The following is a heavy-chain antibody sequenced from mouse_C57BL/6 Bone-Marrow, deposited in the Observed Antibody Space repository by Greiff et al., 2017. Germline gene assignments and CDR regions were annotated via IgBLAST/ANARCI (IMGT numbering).Heavy chain of an antibody. CDR3: ARAKNWDSWFAY. CDR1: GYAFTNYL. Sequence: QVQLKQSGAELVRPGTSVKVSCKASGYAFTNYLIEWVKQRPGQGLEWIGVINPGSGGTNYNEKFKGKATLTADTSSSTAYMQLSSLTSEDSAVYFCARAKNWDSWFAYWGQGTLGTVSA. J-gene: IGHJ3*01. D-gene: IGHD4-1*01. V-gene: IGHV1-54*01. CDR2: INPGSGGT.